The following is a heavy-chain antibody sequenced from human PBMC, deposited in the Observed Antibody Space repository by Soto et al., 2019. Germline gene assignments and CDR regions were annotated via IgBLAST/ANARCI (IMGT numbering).Heavy chain of an antibody. D-gene: IGHD4-17*01. CDR3: ARQVDDYGDRNSGSFDY. Sequence: QVQLQQWGAGLLRPSETLSLTCAVYGGSFSGYYWSWIRQPPGKGLEWIGEVNHSGSTNYNPSLKSRVPISVDTSKSQFSLKLRSVTAADTAVYYCARQVDDYGDRNSGSFDYWGQGTLVTVSS. CDR1: GGSFSGYY. CDR2: VNHSGST. J-gene: IGHJ4*02. V-gene: IGHV4-34*01.